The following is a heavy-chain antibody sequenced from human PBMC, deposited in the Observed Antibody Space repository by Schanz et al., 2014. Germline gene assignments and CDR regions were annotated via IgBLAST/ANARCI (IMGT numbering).Heavy chain of an antibody. CDR1: GFTFSSYS. CDR3: ASGVHVSSLQKGLQF. CDR2: IATSSSTR. J-gene: IGHJ1*01. D-gene: IGHD3-10*01. V-gene: IGHV3-48*01. Sequence: VQLVESGGGVVQPGGSLRLSCAASGFTFSSYSMNWVRQAPGKGLEWVSYIATSSSTRHYADSVKGRVTISRDNAKNSVSLQMRRLRVEDTAVYYCASGVHVSSLQKGLQFWGRGTLVIVSS.